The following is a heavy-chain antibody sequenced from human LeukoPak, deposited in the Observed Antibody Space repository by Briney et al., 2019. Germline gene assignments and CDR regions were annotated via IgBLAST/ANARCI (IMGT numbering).Heavy chain of an antibody. D-gene: IGHD3-10*01. V-gene: IGHV3-20*01. CDR3: ARSFPYYYGSEYEGSWFDP. CDR2: INWNGGST. J-gene: IGHJ5*02. Sequence: RPGGSLRLSCAASGFTFDDYGMSWVRQAPGKGLEWVSGINWNGGSTGYADSVKGRFTISRDNAKNSLYLQMNSLRAEDTALYHCARSFPYYYGSEYEGSWFDPWGQGTLVTVSS. CDR1: GFTFDDYG.